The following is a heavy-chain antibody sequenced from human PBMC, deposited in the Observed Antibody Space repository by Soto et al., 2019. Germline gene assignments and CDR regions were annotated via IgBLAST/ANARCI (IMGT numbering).Heavy chain of an antibody. Sequence: EVQLVESGGGLVKPGGSLRLSCAASGFTFSNAWMSWVRQAPGKGLEWVGRIKSKTDGGTTDYAAPVKSRFTISRDDSNNTLYRQMNSLKTEYTAAYYCTPEATVNPWYYGIDVWGQGTTVTVSS. CDR3: TPEATVNPWYYGIDV. CDR1: GFTFSNAW. V-gene: IGHV3-15*01. D-gene: IGHD4-17*01. CDR2: IKSKTDGGTT. J-gene: IGHJ6*02.